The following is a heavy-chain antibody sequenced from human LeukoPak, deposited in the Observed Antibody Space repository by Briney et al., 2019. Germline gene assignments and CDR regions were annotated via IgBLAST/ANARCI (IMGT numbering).Heavy chain of an antibody. CDR2: INPSSGST. V-gene: IGHV1-46*01. D-gene: IGHD5-24*01. CDR3: AITRDGYNGIYFAY. J-gene: IGHJ4*02. CDR1: GNTFTSYY. Sequence: ASVKVSCKASGNTFTSYYIHWVRQAPGQGLEWMGIINPSSGSTNYAQKFQGRVTMTRDTSTSTVYMELSSLRSEDTAICYRAITRDGYNGIYFAYWGQGTLVTVSS.